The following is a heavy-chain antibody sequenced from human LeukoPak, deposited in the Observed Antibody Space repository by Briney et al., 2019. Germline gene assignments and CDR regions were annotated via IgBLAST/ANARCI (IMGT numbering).Heavy chain of an antibody. CDR2: IYYSGST. Sequence: SETLSLTCTVSGGSISSSSYYWGWIRQPPGKGLEWIGSIYYSGSTYYNPSLKSRVTISVDTSKNQFSLKLSSVTAADTAVYYCARGRTAMVNGVDYWGQGALVTVSS. D-gene: IGHD5-18*01. V-gene: IGHV4-39*07. CDR3: ARGRTAMVNGVDY. J-gene: IGHJ4*02. CDR1: GGSISSSSYY.